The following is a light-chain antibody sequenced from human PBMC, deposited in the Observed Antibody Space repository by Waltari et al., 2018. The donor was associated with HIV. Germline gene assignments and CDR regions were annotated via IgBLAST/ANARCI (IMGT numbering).Light chain of an antibody. V-gene: IGLV2-23*01. J-gene: IGLJ3*02. CDR2: EDN. Sequence: QSALTQPASVSGSPGQSITISCTGTSSDVGSYNVVPWYQQHPGKAPKLLIYEDNKRPSGGFNRFPGSKSGKTAFPKISGLQAEDEADYYCCSYTGSTTWVFGGGTKLTVL. CDR1: SSDVGSYNV. CDR3: CSYTGSTTWV.